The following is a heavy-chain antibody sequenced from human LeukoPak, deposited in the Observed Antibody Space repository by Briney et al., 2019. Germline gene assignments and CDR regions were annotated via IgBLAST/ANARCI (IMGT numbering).Heavy chain of an antibody. CDR1: GYTFTSYY. J-gene: IGHJ4*02. Sequence: GASVKVSCKASGYTFTSYYMHWVRQAPGQGLEWMGWINPNSGGTNYAQKFQGRVTMTRDTSTSTVYMELSSLRSEDTAVYYCARYGRGVIPFDYWGQGTLVTVSS. CDR2: INPNSGGT. D-gene: IGHD3-16*02. CDR3: ARYGRGVIPFDY. V-gene: IGHV1-2*02.